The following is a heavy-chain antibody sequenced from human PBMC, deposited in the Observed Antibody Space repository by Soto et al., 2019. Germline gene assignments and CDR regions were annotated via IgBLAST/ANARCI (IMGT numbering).Heavy chain of an antibody. J-gene: IGHJ6*02. D-gene: IGHD4-17*01. CDR1: GFTFSSYA. Sequence: EVQLLESGGGLVQPGGSLRLSCAASGFTFSSYAMSWVRQAPGKGLEWVSAISGSGGSTYYADSVKGRFTISRDNSKNTLYLQMNRLRAEDTAVYYCAKDDYGGNSYYYYGMDVWGQGTTVTVSS. CDR2: ISGSGGST. V-gene: IGHV3-23*01. CDR3: AKDDYGGNSYYYYGMDV.